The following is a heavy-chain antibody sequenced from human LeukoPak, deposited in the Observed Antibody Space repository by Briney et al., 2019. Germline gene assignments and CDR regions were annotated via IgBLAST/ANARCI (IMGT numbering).Heavy chain of an antibody. J-gene: IGHJ4*02. Sequence: GASVRVSCEASGYTFNAYYIHWVRQAPGQGLEWMGWIDSNSGDTNYAQKFQGRVTMTRDTSINTAYMDLTRLTSDDTGVYFCARGGGHAYWGQGTLVTVSS. CDR2: IDSNSGDT. CDR1: GYTFNAYY. D-gene: IGHD2-21*01. CDR3: ARGGGHAY. V-gene: IGHV1-2*02.